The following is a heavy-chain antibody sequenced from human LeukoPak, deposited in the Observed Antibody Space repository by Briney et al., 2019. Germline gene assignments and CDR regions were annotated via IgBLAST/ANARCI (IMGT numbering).Heavy chain of an antibody. D-gene: IGHD6-13*01. J-gene: IGHJ5*02. CDR3: ARGGGSSWYPNWFDP. CDR2: INHSGST. CDR1: GGSFSGYY. Sequence: SETLSLTCAVYGGSFSGYYWSWIRQPPGKGLEWIGEINHSGSTNYNPSPKSRVTISVDTSKNQFSLKLSSVTAADTAVYYCARGGGSSWYPNWFDPWGQGTLVTVSS. V-gene: IGHV4-34*01.